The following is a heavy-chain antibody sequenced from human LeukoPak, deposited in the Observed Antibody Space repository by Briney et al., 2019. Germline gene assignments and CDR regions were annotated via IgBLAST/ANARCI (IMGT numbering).Heavy chain of an antibody. Sequence: GGSLRLSCAASGFTFSTYAMHWARQAPGKGLEWVAFIRYDGGNKYYADSVNGRFRISRDNAKSSLDLEMNSLRAEDTAVYYCARAMSTFGGVRNYFDSWGQGTLVTVSS. CDR2: IRYDGGNK. CDR1: GFTFSTYA. CDR3: ARAMSTFGGVRNYFDS. J-gene: IGHJ4*02. V-gene: IGHV3-30*02. D-gene: IGHD3-16*01.